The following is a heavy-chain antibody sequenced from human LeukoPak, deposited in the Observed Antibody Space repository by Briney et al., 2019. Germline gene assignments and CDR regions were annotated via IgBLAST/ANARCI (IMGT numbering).Heavy chain of an antibody. CDR3: ARDLSERYSTDY. CDR1: GFTFRNYA. D-gene: IGHD1-26*01. CDR2: ISWDGSTK. J-gene: IGHJ4*02. Sequence: GGSLRLSCAASGFTFRNYAIHWVRQAPGKGLEWVAFISWDGSTKYYADSVKGRFTISRDNSQNTLDLQMNSLRAEDTAVYYCARDLSERYSTDYWGQGTLVTVSS. V-gene: IGHV3-30-3*01.